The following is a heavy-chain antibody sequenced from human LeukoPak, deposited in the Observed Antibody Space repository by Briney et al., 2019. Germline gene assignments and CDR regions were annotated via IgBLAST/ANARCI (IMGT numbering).Heavy chain of an antibody. CDR1: GYSFTSYW. CDR3: ARRAAMGRNWYFDL. Sequence: GESLKISGKGSGYSFTSYWIGWVRQLPGKGLGGMGIIYPGDSDTRYSPSFQGQVTISADKSISTAYLQWSSLKASDTAMYYCARRAAMGRNWYFDLWGRGTLVTVSS. V-gene: IGHV5-51*01. D-gene: IGHD5-18*01. J-gene: IGHJ2*01. CDR2: IYPGDSDT.